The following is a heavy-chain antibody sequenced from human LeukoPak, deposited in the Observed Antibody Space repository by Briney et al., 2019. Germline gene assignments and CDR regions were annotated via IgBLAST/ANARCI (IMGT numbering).Heavy chain of an antibody. V-gene: IGHV4-34*01. CDR1: GGSFSGHY. CDR2: ISPRGST. D-gene: IGHD3-10*01. CDR3: VGYYFGSESYHNYPNFDH. J-gene: IGHJ4*02. Sequence: PSETLSLTCAVYGGSFSGHYGCWIRQPPGKGLEWIGEISPRGSTNYSPSLKSRVTISGDTSKHQFSLQLSSVTAADTAVYYCVGYYFGSESYHNYPNFDHWGQGTQVTVSS.